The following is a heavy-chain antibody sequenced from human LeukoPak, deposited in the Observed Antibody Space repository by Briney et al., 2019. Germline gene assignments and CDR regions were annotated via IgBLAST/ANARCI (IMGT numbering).Heavy chain of an antibody. CDR1: GFTFSSYG. J-gene: IGHJ3*02. V-gene: IGHV3-33*08. Sequence: GGSLRLSCAASGFTFSSYGMNWVRQAPGKGLEWVAVMWYDGSNKYYVDSVKGRFTISRDNSKNTLYLQMNSLKVEDTAVYYCARDGGFPVAGKTHDPFHIWGQGTMVTVSS. CDR3: ARDGGFPVAGKTHDPFHI. CDR2: MWYDGSNK. D-gene: IGHD6-19*01.